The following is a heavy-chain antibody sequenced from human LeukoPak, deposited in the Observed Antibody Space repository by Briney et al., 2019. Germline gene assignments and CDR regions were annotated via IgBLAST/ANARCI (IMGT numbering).Heavy chain of an antibody. CDR1: GGSFSSTYW. CDR2: IYHSGFT. Sequence: PSETPSLTCDVSGGSFSSTYWWTWVRQSPGKGLEWIGEIYHSGFTNYNPSLKSRVTISVDKPKNHFSLKLSSVTAADTAVYYCAREDPDRKIDYWGQGTLVTVSS. D-gene: IGHD1-14*01. CDR3: AREDPDRKIDY. V-gene: IGHV4-4*02. J-gene: IGHJ4*02.